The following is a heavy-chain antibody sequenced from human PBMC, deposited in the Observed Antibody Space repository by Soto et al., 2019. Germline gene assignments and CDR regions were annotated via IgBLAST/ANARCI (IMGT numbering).Heavy chain of an antibody. CDR1: GYTFTGYY. D-gene: IGHD6-6*01. CDR3: ALESSSVDAFDI. V-gene: IGHV1-2*04. J-gene: IGHJ3*02. CDR2: TNPNSGGT. Sequence: QVQLVQSGAEVQKPGASVKVSCKASGYTFTGYYMYWVRQATGQGLEWMGWTNPNSGGTTYAQKFQGWVTMTRDTSISTAYMELSRMRSDDTDVYYCALESSSVDAFDIWGQGTMVTVSS.